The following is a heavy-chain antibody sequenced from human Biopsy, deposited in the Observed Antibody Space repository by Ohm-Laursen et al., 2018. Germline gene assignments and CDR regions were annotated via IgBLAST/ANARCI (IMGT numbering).Heavy chain of an antibody. CDR1: GFIFDDYA. V-gene: IGHV3-9*01. CDR2: ISWNSVGI. D-gene: IGHD2-15*01. Sequence: SLRLSCAAFGFIFDDYAMHWVRQAPGKGLEWVSGISWNSVGIGYADYVKGRFTISRDNAKNFLYLQMNNLRPEDTALYYCAKIHCSGGSCYPNAFDMWGHGTRVTVS. J-gene: IGHJ3*02. CDR3: AKIHCSGGSCYPNAFDM.